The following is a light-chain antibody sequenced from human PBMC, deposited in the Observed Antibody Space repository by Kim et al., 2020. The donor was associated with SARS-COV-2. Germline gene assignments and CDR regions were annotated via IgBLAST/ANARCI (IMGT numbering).Light chain of an antibody. CDR1: NIGSKS. V-gene: IGLV3-21*04. Sequence: VAPGKTARITCGGNNIGSKSVHWYQQKPGQAPVLVIYYDSDRPSGIPERLSGSNSGNTATLTISRVEAGDEADYYCQVWDSSSDLVFGGGTKLTVL. CDR2: YDS. J-gene: IGLJ3*02. CDR3: QVWDSSSDLV.